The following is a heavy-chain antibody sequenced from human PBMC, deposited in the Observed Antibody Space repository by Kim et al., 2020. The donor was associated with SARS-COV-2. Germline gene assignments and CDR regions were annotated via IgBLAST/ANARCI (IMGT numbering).Heavy chain of an antibody. D-gene: IGHD6-19*01. CDR2: INAGNGNT. CDR1: GYTFTSYA. J-gene: IGHJ3*02. Sequence: ASVKVSCKASGYTFTSYAMHWVRQAPGQRLEWMGWINAGNGNTKYSQKFQGRVTITRDTSASTAYMELSSLRSEDTAVYYCARTSWGIIAVAGPQWGAAFDIWGQGTMVTVSS. CDR3: ARTSWGIIAVAGPQWGAAFDI. V-gene: IGHV1-3*01.